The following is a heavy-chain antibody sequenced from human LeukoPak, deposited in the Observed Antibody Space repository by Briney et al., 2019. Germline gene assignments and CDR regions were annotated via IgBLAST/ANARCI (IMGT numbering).Heavy chain of an antibody. CDR1: GGTFSSYA. J-gene: IGHJ4*02. CDR2: IIPIFGTA. D-gene: IGHD6-19*01. CDR3: ARSGYSSGYRVDFDY. Sequence: ASVKVSCKASGGTFSSYAISWVRQAPGQGLEWMGGIIPIFGTANYAQKFQGRVTITADKSTSTAYMELSSLRSEDTAVYYCARSGYSSGYRVDFDYWGQGTLVTVSS. V-gene: IGHV1-69*06.